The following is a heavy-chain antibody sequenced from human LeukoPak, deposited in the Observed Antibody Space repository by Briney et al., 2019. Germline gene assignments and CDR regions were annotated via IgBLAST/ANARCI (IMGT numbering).Heavy chain of an antibody. Sequence: SETLSLTCTVSADSIRSRYCSWIRQPPGKGLEWIRYIHYSGTNKYNPSLKSRVTISVDTSKKQFSLKLKSVTAADTAVYYCANLHYVSSGSNFDYWGQGTLVTVSS. CDR1: ADSIRSRY. CDR3: ANLHYVSSGSNFDY. CDR2: IHYSGTN. V-gene: IGHV4-59*11. D-gene: IGHD3-22*01. J-gene: IGHJ4*02.